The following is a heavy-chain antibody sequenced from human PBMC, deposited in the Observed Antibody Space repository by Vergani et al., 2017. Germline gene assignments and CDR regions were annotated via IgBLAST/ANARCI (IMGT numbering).Heavy chain of an antibody. CDR1: FDSIRNLS. Sequence: QVQLQESGPGLLKSSETLSLTCSVSFDSIRNLSCNWIRQPPGKGLEWIVSIHYSENTNYNPSLKTRVTISVDTSKNQFSLTLTSVTAADTAVYYCASDTHSGQRADRWGQGILVTVTS. D-gene: IGHD6-19*01. CDR2: IHYSENT. CDR3: ASDTHSGQRADR. J-gene: IGHJ4*01. V-gene: IGHV4-59*11.